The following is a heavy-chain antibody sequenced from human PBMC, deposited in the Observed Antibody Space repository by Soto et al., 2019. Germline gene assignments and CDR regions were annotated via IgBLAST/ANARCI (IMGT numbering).Heavy chain of an antibody. Sequence: PGGSLRLSCAASGFTFSSYWMSWVRQAPGKGLEWVANIKQDGSEKYYVDSVKGRFTISRDNAKNSLYLQMNSLRAEDTAVYYCARVRVKYGSVNGVAFDIWGQGTMVTISS. CDR1: GFTFSSYW. CDR3: ARVRVKYGSVNGVAFDI. V-gene: IGHV3-7*03. D-gene: IGHD7-27*01. J-gene: IGHJ3*02. CDR2: IKQDGSEK.